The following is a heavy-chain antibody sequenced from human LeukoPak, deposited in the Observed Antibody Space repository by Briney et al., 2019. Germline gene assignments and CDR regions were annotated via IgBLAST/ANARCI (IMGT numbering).Heavy chain of an antibody. J-gene: IGHJ4*02. CDR2: IKSKTDGGTT. CDR1: GFTFGDYA. D-gene: IGHD3-10*01. CDR3: TTDLYYYGSGSNDY. Sequence: PGGSLRLSCTASGFTFGDYAMSWVRQAPGKGLEWVGRIKSKTDGGTTDYAASVKGRFTISRDDSKNTLYLQMNSLRTEDTAVYYCTTDLYYYGSGSNDYWGQGTLVTVSS. V-gene: IGHV3-15*01.